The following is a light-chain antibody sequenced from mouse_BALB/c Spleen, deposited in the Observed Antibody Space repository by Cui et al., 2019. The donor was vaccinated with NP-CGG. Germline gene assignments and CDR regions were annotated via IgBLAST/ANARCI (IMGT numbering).Light chain of an antibody. CDR1: TGAVTTSNY. CDR3: ALWYSNHWV. CDR2: GTK. V-gene: IGLV1*01. J-gene: IGLJ1*01. Sequence: AVLTQEYALTTSPGETGTLTCRSSTGAVTTSNYANWVQEKPDHLFTGLIGGTKNRAPGVPARFSGSLIGDKAALTITGAQTEDEAIYFCALWYSNHWVFGGGTKLTVL.